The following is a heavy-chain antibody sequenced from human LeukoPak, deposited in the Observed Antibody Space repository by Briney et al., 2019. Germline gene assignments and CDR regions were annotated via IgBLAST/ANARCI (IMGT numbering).Heavy chain of an antibody. J-gene: IGHJ4*02. Sequence: GGSLRLSCAASGFTFSSYAMSWVRQAPGKGLEWVSAISGSGGSTYYADSVKGRFTISRDNSKNTLYLQMNSLRAEDTAVYYCVHCSSTSCYSAFDYWGQGTLVTVSS. CDR3: VHCSSTSCYSAFDY. CDR2: ISGSGGST. D-gene: IGHD2-2*01. CDR1: GFTFSSYA. V-gene: IGHV3-23*01.